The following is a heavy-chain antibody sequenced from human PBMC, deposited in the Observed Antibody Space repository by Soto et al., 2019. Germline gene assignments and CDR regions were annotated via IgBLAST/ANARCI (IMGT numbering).Heavy chain of an antibody. CDR1: GYGLTSYW. CDR2: IYPGDSEI. Sequence: PGESLKISCKGSGYGLTSYWIGWVRQMPGKGLEWMGIIYPGDSEITYSPSFQGQVTISVDKSSSTAYLQWSSLNASDTATYYCATDTARTSYYYAMDVWGQGTTVTVSS. V-gene: IGHV5-51*01. D-gene: IGHD5-18*01. J-gene: IGHJ6*02. CDR3: ATDTARTSYYYAMDV.